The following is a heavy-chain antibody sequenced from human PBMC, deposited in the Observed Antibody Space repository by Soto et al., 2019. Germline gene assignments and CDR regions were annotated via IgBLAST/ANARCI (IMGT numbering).Heavy chain of an antibody. J-gene: IGHJ3*02. Sequence: ASVKVSCKVSGDTLSELSMHWVRQAPGKGLEWMGSFDPEDGETIYAQKFQGRVTMTEDTSTDTAYMELSSLRSEDTAVYYCARVGGSCSSTSCYVSAFDIWGQGTMVTVSS. CDR3: ARVGGSCSSTSCYVSAFDI. CDR2: FDPEDGET. V-gene: IGHV1-24*01. D-gene: IGHD2-2*01. CDR1: GDTLSELS.